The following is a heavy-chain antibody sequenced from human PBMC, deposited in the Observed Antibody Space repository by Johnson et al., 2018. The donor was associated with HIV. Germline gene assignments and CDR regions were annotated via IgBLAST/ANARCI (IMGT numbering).Heavy chain of an antibody. V-gene: IGHV3-23*04. CDR3: AKYGGGGTYFSDFDI. CDR1: GFTFSSYA. D-gene: IGHD1-26*01. Sequence: VQLVESGGGLVQPGGSLRLSCAASGFTFSSYAMSWVRQAPGKGLEWVSTIGGSGGTTYYAASVKGRFTIARDNSKNTLYLQMNSLRADDTAVYYCAKYGGGGTYFSDFDIWGQGTKVTVSS. J-gene: IGHJ3*02. CDR2: IGGSGGTT.